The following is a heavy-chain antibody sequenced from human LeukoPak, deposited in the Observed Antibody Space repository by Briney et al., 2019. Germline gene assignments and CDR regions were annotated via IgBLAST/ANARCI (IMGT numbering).Heavy chain of an antibody. CDR2: IVVGSGNT. J-gene: IGHJ4*02. CDR3: AASPKKRYFDY. Sequence: ASVKVSCKASGLTFTSSAMQWVRQARGQRLEWIGWIVVGSGNTNYAQKFQERVTITRDMSTSTAYMELSSLRSEDTAVYYCAASPKKRYFDYWGQGTLVTVSS. CDR1: GLTFTSSA. V-gene: IGHV1-58*02.